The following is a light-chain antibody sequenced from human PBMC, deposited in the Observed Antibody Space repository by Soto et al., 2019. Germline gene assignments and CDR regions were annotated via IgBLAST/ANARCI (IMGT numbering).Light chain of an antibody. CDR1: QDITNY. Sequence: DIQMTQSPSSLSASVGDRVTITCQASQDITNYLNWYQQKPGKAPNFLIYDASNLETGVPSRFSGSGSGTHFTFTISCLQPEDIATYYCQQYDTLRVTFGPGTKVDIK. CDR2: DAS. J-gene: IGKJ3*01. CDR3: QQYDTLRVT. V-gene: IGKV1-33*01.